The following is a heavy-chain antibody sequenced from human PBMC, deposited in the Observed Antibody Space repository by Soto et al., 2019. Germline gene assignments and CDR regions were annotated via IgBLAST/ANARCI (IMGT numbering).Heavy chain of an antibody. CDR3: ASELLVPSYYYGMDV. Sequence: EVQLVESGGGLVKPGGSLRLSCAASGFTFSSYSMNWVRQAPGKGLEWVSSISSSSSYIYYADSVKGRFTISRDNAKNSLCRQMNSQTAEDTAVHCCASELLVPSYYYGMDVWGQGTPVTVSS. J-gene: IGHJ6*02. CDR2: ISSSSSYI. V-gene: IGHV3-21*06. CDR1: GFTFSSYS. D-gene: IGHD2-8*02.